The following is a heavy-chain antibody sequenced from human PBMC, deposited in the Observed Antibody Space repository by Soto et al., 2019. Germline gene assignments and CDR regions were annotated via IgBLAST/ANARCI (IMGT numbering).Heavy chain of an antibody. J-gene: IGHJ2*01. V-gene: IGHV3-48*01. CDR1: GFSLYNYA. D-gene: IGHD1-1*01. CDR2: ISLSSANI. CDR3: VSVPSRGNEWARYVDL. Sequence: EVQLVESGGGLVQPGGSLRLSCAASGFSLYNYAMDWVRQAPGQGLEWVSYISLSSANIHYADSVRGRFTVSRDNAKNSLYLQMNGKRAEDTAVYYCVSVPSRGNEWARYVDLWGRGTLVTVSS.